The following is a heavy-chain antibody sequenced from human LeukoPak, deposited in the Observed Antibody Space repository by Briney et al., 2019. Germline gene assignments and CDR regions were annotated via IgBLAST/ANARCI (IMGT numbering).Heavy chain of an antibody. CDR3: AVTGYSSVLGMDV. CDR2: IIPIFGTA. CDR1: GGTFSSYA. D-gene: IGHD6-19*01. V-gene: IGHV1-69*13. J-gene: IGHJ6*04. Sequence: ASVKVSCKASGGTFSSYAISWVRQAPGQGLEWMGGIIPIFGTANYAQKFQGRVTITADESTSTAYMELSSLRSEDTAVYYCAVTGYSSVLGMDVWGKGTTVTVSS.